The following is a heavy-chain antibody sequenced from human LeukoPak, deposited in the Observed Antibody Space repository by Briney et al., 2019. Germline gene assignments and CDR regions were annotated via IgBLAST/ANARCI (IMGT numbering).Heavy chain of an antibody. CDR1: GGSISSYF. CDR2: IYYSGST. CDR3: AREWELTPYAFDI. J-gene: IGHJ3*02. V-gene: IGHV4-59*01. Sequence: TSETLSLTCTVSGGSISSYFWSWIRQPPGKGLEWIGYIYYSGSTNYNPSLKSRVTISVDTSKNQFSLKLSSVTAADTAVYYCAREWELTPYAFDIWGQGTMVTVSS. D-gene: IGHD1-26*01.